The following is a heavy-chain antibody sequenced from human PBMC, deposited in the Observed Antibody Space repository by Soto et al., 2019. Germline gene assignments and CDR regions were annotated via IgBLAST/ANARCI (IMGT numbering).Heavy chain of an antibody. J-gene: IGHJ4*02. V-gene: IGHV3-23*01. CDR3: AKGDIVATVPFDY. Sequence: GGSLRLSCAASGFTFSSYAMIWVRQAPGKGLEWVSAISGSGGSTYYADSVKGRFTISRDNSKNTLYLQMNSLRAEDTAVYYCAKGDIVATVPFDYWGQGTLVTVSS. CDR1: GFTFSSYA. D-gene: IGHD5-12*01. CDR2: ISGSGGST.